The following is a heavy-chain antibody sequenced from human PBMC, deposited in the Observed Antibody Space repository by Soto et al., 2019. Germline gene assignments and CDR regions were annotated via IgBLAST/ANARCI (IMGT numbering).Heavy chain of an antibody. J-gene: IGHJ5*02. V-gene: IGHV4-34*01. CDR3: ARHEQRLVLKWAWFDP. Sequence: SETLSLTCAVYGGSFSGYYWSWIRQPPGKGLEWIGEINHSGSTNYNPSLKSRVTISVDTSKNQFSLKLSSVTAADTAVYYCARHEQRLVLKWAWFDPWGQGTLVTVSS. D-gene: IGHD6-13*01. CDR1: GGSFSGYY. CDR2: INHSGST.